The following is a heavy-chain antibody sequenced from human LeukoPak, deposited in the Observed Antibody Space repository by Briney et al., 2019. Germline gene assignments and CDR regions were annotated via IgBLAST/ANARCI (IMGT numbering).Heavy chain of an antibody. Sequence: ASVKVSCKTSANTFSNYGISWVRQAPGQGLEWMGWINTNTGNPTYAQGFTGRFVFSLDTSVSTAYLQISSLKAEDTAVYYCARDLDYGGNSDKNWFDPWGQGTLVTVSS. V-gene: IGHV7-4-1*02. J-gene: IGHJ5*02. CDR2: INTNTGNP. D-gene: IGHD4-23*01. CDR3: ARDLDYGGNSDKNWFDP. CDR1: ANTFSNYG.